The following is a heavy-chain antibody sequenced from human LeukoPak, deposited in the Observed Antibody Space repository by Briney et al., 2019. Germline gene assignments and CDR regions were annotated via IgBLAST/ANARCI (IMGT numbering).Heavy chain of an antibody. V-gene: IGHV4-31*03. Sequence: SETLSLTCTVSGGSISSGGYYWSWIRQHPGKGLEWIGYIYYSGSTYYNPSLKSRVTISVDTSKNQFSLKLSSVTAADTAVYYCARDGSSFVAPWGQGTLVTVSP. J-gene: IGHJ5*02. CDR3: ARDGSSFVAP. CDR2: IYYSGST. CDR1: GGSISSGGYY. D-gene: IGHD2-15*01.